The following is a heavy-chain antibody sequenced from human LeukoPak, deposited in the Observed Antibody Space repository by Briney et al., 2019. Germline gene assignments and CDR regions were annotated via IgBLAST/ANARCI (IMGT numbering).Heavy chain of an antibody. CDR3: ARESVVIGAFDI. D-gene: IGHD3-22*01. Sequence: GGSLRLSCAASGFTFSSYWMHWVRQAPGKGLVWVSRINSDGSSTSYADSVKGRFTISRDNAKNTLYLQMNSLRAEDTAVYYCARESVVIGAFDIWGQGTMVTVSS. CDR1: GFTFSSYW. J-gene: IGHJ3*02. CDR2: INSDGSST. V-gene: IGHV3-74*01.